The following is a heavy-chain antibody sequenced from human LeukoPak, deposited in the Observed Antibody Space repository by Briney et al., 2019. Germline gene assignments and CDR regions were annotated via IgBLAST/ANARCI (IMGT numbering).Heavy chain of an antibody. D-gene: IGHD3-10*01. CDR3: ARVNYGSGTHFDY. J-gene: IGHJ4*02. CDR1: GYTFTGYT. CDR2: VNPKSGAT. V-gene: IGHV1-2*04. Sequence: ASVKVSCKASGYTFTGYTVHWARQAPGQGLDWMGWVNPKSGATNYAQKFKGWVTMTRDTSISTAYMELSRLTPDDTAVYYCARVNYGSGTHFDYWGQGTLVTVSS.